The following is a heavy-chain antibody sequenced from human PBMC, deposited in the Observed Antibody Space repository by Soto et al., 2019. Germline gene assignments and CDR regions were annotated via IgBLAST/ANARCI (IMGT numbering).Heavy chain of an antibody. CDR3: ARDGRLAAASSPFDY. J-gene: IGHJ4*02. V-gene: IGHV3-30-3*01. Sequence: QVQLVESGGGVVQPGRSLRLSCAASGFTFSSYAMHWVRQAPGKGLEWVAVISYDGSNKYYADSVKGRFTISRDNSKNTLYLQMNSLRAEDTAVYYCARDGRLAAASSPFDYWGQETLVTVSS. CDR1: GFTFSSYA. D-gene: IGHD6-13*01. CDR2: ISYDGSNK.